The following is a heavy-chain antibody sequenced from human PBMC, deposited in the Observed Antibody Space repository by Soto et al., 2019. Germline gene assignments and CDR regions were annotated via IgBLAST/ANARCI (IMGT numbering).Heavy chain of an antibody. V-gene: IGHV3-20*01. CDR1: GFTFDDYG. CDR3: ASGKEDCSGGSCYSSGYYYYMDV. CDR2: INWNGGST. D-gene: IGHD2-15*01. J-gene: IGHJ6*03. Sequence: GGSLRLSCAASGFTFDDYGMSWVRQAPGKGLEWVSGINWNGGSTGYADSVKGRFTISRDNAKNSLYLQMNSLRAEDTALYHCASGKEDCSGGSCYSSGYYYYMDVWGKGTTVTVSS.